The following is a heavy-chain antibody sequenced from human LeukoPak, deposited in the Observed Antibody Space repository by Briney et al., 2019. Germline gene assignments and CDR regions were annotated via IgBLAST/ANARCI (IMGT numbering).Heavy chain of an antibody. D-gene: IGHD6-19*01. Sequence: PGGSLRLSCAASGFTFTTYWMHWVRQAPGKGLVWVSHINSDGSITSYADSVKGRFTISRDNAKSTLYLQMNSLRAEDTAVYYCVKYSSGWYDYWGQGTLVTVSS. V-gene: IGHV3-74*01. J-gene: IGHJ4*02. CDR3: VKYSSGWYDY. CDR1: GFTFTTYW. CDR2: INSDGSIT.